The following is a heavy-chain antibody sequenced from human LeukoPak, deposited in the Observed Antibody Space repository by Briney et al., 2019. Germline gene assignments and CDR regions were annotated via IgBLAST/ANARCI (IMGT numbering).Heavy chain of an antibody. J-gene: IGHJ4*01. CDR3: ASRGDSSFDY. V-gene: IGHV5-51*01. Sequence: GESLKISCKGSGYTFTSYWIVWVPQMPVKGLEWMGIINPGDSDTRYSPSFQGQVTISADNSINTAYLQWGSLKASDTAMYYCASRGDSSFDYWGQGTLLAVSS. CDR1: GYTFTSYW. CDR2: INPGDSDT. D-gene: IGHD2-21*02.